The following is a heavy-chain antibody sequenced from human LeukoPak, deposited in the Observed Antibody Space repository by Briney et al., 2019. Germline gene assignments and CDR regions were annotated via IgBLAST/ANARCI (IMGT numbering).Heavy chain of an antibody. D-gene: IGHD3-16*01. Sequence: PGGSLRLSCAASGFTFSSNWMHWVRQAPGKGLVWVSRINSDGSGAIYADSVKGRFTISRDNAKNTVYLQMNSLSAEDTAIYYCATGGEWYYDYWGQGTQVTVSS. J-gene: IGHJ4*02. CDR3: ATGGEWYYDY. CDR1: GFTFSSNW. CDR2: INSDGSGA. V-gene: IGHV3-74*01.